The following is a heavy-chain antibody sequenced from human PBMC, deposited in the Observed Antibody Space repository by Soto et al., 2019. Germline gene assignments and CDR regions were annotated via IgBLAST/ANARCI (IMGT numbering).Heavy chain of an antibody. Sequence: GESLKISCSASGFTFSSYSLGWVRHMPGKGLQWMGNIFSSDSSAKYSPSFVGQVTISVDRSINIAYLQWSSLKASDTAIYYCGTWRGSSWFDYWGPGTQVTVSS. V-gene: IGHV5-51*01. D-gene: IGHD2-2*01. CDR2: IFSSDSSA. J-gene: IGHJ4*02. CDR1: GFTFSSYS. CDR3: GTWRGSSWFDY.